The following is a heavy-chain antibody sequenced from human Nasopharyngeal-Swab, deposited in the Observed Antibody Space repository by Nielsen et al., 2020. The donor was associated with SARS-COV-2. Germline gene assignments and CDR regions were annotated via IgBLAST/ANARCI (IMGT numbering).Heavy chain of an antibody. J-gene: IGHJ5*02. V-gene: IGHV3-48*02. CDR3: ARDWGSSWYSNWFDP. CDR2: ISSSSTI. Sequence: GGSLRLSCAASGFTFSSYAMHWVRQAPGKGLEWVSYISSSSTIYYADSVKGRFTISRDNAKNSLYLQMNSLRDEDTAVYYCARDWGSSWYSNWFDPWGQGTLVTVSS. CDR1: GFTFSSYA. D-gene: IGHD6-13*01.